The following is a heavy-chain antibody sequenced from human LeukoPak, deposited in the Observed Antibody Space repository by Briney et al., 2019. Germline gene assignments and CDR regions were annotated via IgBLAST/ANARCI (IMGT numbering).Heavy chain of an antibody. V-gene: IGHV1-2*07. CDR3: AKTIEVESGSYWFDP. J-gene: IGHJ5*02. CDR2: INPNSGGT. Sequence: ASVKVSCKASGYTFTGYDMNWVRQAPGQGLEWMGWINPNSGGTNYAHKLQGRVTMTRDTSISTAYMEMSRLRSDETAVEYCAKTIEVESGSYWFDPWGQGTLVTVS. CDR1: GYTFTGYD. D-gene: IGHD1-26*01.